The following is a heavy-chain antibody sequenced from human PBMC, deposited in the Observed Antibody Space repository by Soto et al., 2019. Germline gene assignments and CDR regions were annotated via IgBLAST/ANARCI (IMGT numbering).Heavy chain of an antibody. Sequence: SETLSLTCAVYGGSFSGYYWSWIRQPPGKGLEWIGEINHSGSTNYNPSLKSRVTISVDTSKNQFSLKLSSVTAADTAVYYCARGLRWYSPYFDYWGQGTLVTVSS. CDR2: INHSGST. J-gene: IGHJ4*02. CDR1: GGSFSGYY. V-gene: IGHV4-34*01. D-gene: IGHD2-15*01. CDR3: ARGLRWYSPYFDY.